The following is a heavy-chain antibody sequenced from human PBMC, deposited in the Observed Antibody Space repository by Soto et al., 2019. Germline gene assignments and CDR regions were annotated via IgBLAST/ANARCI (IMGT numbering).Heavy chain of an antibody. CDR2: ISSSSSYI. D-gene: IGHD4-17*01. V-gene: IGHV3-21*01. Sequence: EVQLVESGGGLVKPGGSLRLSCAASGFTFSSYSMNWVRQAPGKGLEWVSSISSSSSYIYYADSVKGRFTISRDNAKNSLYLQMNSLRAEDTAVYYCASLYGDYPYNWFDPWGQGTLVTVSS. J-gene: IGHJ5*02. CDR3: ASLYGDYPYNWFDP. CDR1: GFTFSSYS.